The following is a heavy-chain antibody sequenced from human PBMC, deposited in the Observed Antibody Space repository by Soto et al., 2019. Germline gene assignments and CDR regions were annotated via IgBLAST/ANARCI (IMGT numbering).Heavy chain of an antibody. Sequence: QVQLQESGPGLVKPSQTLSLTCTVSGGSISSVGYYWSWIRQHPGKVLEWIGYIYYSGSTYYNPSLKSRVTISVDTSKNQFSLKLSSVTAADTAVYYCARAATRGGGYFRSVDYWGQGTLVTVSS. V-gene: IGHV4-31*03. CDR1: GGSISSVGYY. CDR2: IYYSGST. J-gene: IGHJ4*02. CDR3: ARAATRGGGYFRSVDY. D-gene: IGHD1-26*01.